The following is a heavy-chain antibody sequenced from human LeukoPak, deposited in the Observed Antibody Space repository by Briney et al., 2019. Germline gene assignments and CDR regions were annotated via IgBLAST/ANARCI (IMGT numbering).Heavy chain of an antibody. CDR2: IKQDGSEK. Sequence: GGSLRHSCAASGFTFSNFWMSWVRQAPGKGLEWVANIKQDGSEKYYVDSVKGRFTISRDNAKNSLYLQMNSLRAEDTAVYYCARRGDYWGQGTLVTVSS. CDR1: GFTFSNFW. J-gene: IGHJ4*02. V-gene: IGHV3-7*03. CDR3: ARRGDY.